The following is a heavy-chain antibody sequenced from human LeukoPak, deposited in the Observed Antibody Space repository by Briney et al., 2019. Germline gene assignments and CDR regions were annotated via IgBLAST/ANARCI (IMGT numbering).Heavy chain of an antibody. J-gene: IGHJ4*02. Sequence: ASVKVSCKASGYTFTGYYMHWVRQAPGKGLEWMGGFDPEDGEIIYAQKFQGRVTMTEDTSTDTAYMELSSLRSEDTAVYYCARSARWFGEFLPFDYWGQGTLVTVSS. CDR2: FDPEDGEI. V-gene: IGHV1-24*01. CDR1: GYTFTGYY. CDR3: ARSARWFGEFLPFDY. D-gene: IGHD3-10*01.